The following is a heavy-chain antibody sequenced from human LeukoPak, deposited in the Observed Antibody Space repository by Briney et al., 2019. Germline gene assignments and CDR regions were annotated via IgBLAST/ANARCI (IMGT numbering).Heavy chain of an antibody. Sequence: GGSLRLSCAGSAFTFSSYAMSWVRQAPGKGLEWVSAISDTGATTYDADSVKGRFTISRDNSRSTLYLQMNSLRAEDTALYYCAKDTSIGRYCTNGVCSPFDYWGQGTLVTVSS. CDR1: AFTFSSYA. D-gene: IGHD2-8*01. CDR2: ISDTGATT. V-gene: IGHV3-23*01. CDR3: AKDTSIGRYCTNGVCSPFDY. J-gene: IGHJ4*02.